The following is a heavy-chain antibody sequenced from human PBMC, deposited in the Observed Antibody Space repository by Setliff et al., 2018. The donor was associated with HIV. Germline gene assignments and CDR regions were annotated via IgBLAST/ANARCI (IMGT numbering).Heavy chain of an antibody. Sequence: ASVKVSCKPSGYSFTNHYMHWVRQAPGQGLEWMGVINPTGGSTRNTQKFQGRVAMTRDTSTSTVYMEPSSLRSEDTAVYDCASAGAWQRNALDIWGQGTMVTVSS. CDR1: GYSFTNHY. CDR3: ASAGAWQRNALDI. J-gene: IGHJ3*02. D-gene: IGHD5-12*01. V-gene: IGHV1-46*01. CDR2: INPTGGST.